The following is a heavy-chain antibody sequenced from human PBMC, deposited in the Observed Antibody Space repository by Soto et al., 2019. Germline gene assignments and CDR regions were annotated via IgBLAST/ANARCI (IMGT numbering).Heavy chain of an antibody. CDR2: IKQDGSEK. CDR3: ARTGGWYGLDDDY. J-gene: IGHJ4*02. D-gene: IGHD6-19*01. CDR1: GFTFSSYW. Sequence: EVQLVESGGGLVQPGGSLRLSCAASGFTFSSYWMSWVRQAPGKGLEWVANIKQDGSEKYYVDSVKGRFTVSRDNAKNSGYLQMNRRRAEDTAVYYWARTGGWYGLDDDYWGQGTLVTVSS. V-gene: IGHV3-7*01.